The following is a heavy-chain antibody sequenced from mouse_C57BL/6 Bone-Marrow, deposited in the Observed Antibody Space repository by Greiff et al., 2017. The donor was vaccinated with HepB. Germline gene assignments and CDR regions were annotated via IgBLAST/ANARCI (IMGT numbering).Heavy chain of an antibody. CDR3: ARHLDGSMDY. CDR1: GFTFSDYY. D-gene: IGHD2-10*02. CDR2: ISNGGGST. J-gene: IGHJ4*01. V-gene: IGHV5-12*01. Sequence: EVQRVESGGGLVQPGGSLKLSCAASGFTFSDYYMYWVRQTPEKRLEWVAYISNGGGSTYYPDTVKGRFTISRDNAKNTLYLQMSRLKSEDTAMYYCARHLDGSMDYWGQGTSVTVSS.